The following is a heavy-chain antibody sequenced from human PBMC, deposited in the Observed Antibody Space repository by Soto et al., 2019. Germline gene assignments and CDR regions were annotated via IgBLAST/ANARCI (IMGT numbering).Heavy chain of an antibody. J-gene: IGHJ4*02. Sequence: EVQLVESGGGLVQPGGPLRLSCVASGCTFSDYNMNWVLQAPGKGLEWVSFISGRSNTIYYADSVKGRFTISRDNAKNSLYLLMNSLRAKDTAVYYCAREGDGSGFFSDFWCQGTLVTVSS. CDR3: AREGDGSGFFSDF. CDR2: ISGRSNTI. V-gene: IGHV3-48*01. D-gene: IGHD3-22*01. CDR1: GCTFSDYN.